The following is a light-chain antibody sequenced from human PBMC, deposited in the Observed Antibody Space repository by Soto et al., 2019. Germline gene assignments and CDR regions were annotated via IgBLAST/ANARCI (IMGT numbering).Light chain of an antibody. CDR3: QQYNKWPPYT. CDR2: GAS. J-gene: IGKJ2*01. Sequence: EIVMTQSPANLSVSPGERATLSCRASQSVSSXXAWYQQKPGQGPRLLIYGASTRATSIPARFSGSGSGTEFXLXINSLQSEDFAVYYCQQYNKWPPYTFGQGTKLEIK. CDR1: QSVSSX. V-gene: IGKV3-15*01.